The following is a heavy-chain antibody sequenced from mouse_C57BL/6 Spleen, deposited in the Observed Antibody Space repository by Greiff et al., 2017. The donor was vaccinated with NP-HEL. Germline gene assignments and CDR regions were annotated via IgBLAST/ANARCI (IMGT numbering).Heavy chain of an antibody. Sequence: VKLVESGAELVRPGASVTLSCKASGYTFTDYEMHWVKQTPVHGLEWIGAIDPETGGTAYNQKFKGKAILTADKSSSTAYMELRSLTSEDSAVYYCTRIYYDYDGYAMDYWGQGTSVTVSS. CDR1: GYTFTDYE. V-gene: IGHV1-15*01. CDR3: TRIYYDYDGYAMDY. D-gene: IGHD2-4*01. CDR2: IDPETGGT. J-gene: IGHJ4*01.